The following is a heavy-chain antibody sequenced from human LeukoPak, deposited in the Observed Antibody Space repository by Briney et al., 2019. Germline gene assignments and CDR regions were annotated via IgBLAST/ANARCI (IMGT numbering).Heavy chain of an antibody. V-gene: IGHV3-48*01. Sequence: GGSLRLSCAASGFNFIDYSMNWVRHGPGEGLEWISYIWISSGNTKYADSVKGRFTISRDKARNSLYLQMNSLRVEDMAVYYCARDHRYAFDNWGHGTLVTVSS. CDR2: IWISSGNT. CDR1: GFNFIDYS. D-gene: IGHD5-12*01. CDR3: ARDHRYAFDN. J-gene: IGHJ4*01.